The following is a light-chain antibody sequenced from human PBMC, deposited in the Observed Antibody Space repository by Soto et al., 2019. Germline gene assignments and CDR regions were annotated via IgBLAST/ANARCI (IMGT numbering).Light chain of an antibody. Sequence: AIQMTQSPSSLSASVGDSVTITCRASQGIRNDLGWYQQKPGEAPKLLIYGASTLQSGVPSRFSGRGSGTDFTPTISSLQPEDFATYYCLQDYNYPRTFGQGTKV. CDR1: QGIRND. CDR3: LQDYNYPRT. CDR2: GAS. J-gene: IGKJ1*01. V-gene: IGKV1-6*01.